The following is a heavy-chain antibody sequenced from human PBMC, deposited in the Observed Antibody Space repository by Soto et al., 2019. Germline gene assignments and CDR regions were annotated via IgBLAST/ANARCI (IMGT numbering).Heavy chain of an antibody. D-gene: IGHD3-22*01. CDR2: INHSGST. Sequence: SETLSLTCAVYGGSFSGYYWSWIRQPPGKGLEWIGEINHSGSTNYNPSLKSRVTISVDTSKNQFSLKLSSVTAADTAVYYCARERRNSSGYYPYYFDYWGQGTLVTVSS. CDR1: GGSFSGYY. V-gene: IGHV4-34*01. J-gene: IGHJ4*02. CDR3: ARERRNSSGYYPYYFDY.